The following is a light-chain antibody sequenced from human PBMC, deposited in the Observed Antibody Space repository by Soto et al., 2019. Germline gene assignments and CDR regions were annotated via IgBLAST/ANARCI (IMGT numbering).Light chain of an antibody. CDR1: QDVSRS. V-gene: IGKV1-9*01. J-gene: IGKJ4*01. Sequence: DTQLTQSPSFLSASVGDRVTITCRASQDVSRSVGWYQQKPGKAPKLLISAASTLHSGVPSRFSGSGSGTDFTLTISSLQPEDFATYYCQQLRTYPLTFGGGTKVEIK. CDR2: AAS. CDR3: QQLRTYPLT.